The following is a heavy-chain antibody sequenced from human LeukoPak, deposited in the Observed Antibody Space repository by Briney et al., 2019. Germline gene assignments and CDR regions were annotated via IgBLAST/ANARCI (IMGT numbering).Heavy chain of an antibody. CDR2: IYPGDSDT. D-gene: IGHD5-24*01. Sequence: GESLKISCKGSGYSFTSYWIGWVRQMPGKGLEWMGIIYPGDSDTRYSPSFQGQVTISADKSISTAYLQWSSLKASDTAKYYCARHDTEDGYKSTWGLPIGGFDYWGQGTLVTVSS. V-gene: IGHV5-51*01. CDR3: ARHDTEDGYKSTWGLPIGGFDY. CDR1: GYSFTSYW. J-gene: IGHJ4*02.